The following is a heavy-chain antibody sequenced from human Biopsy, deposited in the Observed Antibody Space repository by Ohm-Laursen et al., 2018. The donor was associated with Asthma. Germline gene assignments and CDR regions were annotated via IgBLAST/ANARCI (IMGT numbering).Heavy chain of an antibody. Sequence: SVTLSLTSAVYGGSFSGYYWSRIRPPPGKGLEWIGETNHSGSTNYNPSLNSRATISVDSSKNQFSLRLSSVTAADTAVYYCARSLYSNSWQYVWFDSWSQGTLVTVSS. D-gene: IGHD6-13*01. CDR1: GGSFSGYY. CDR3: ARSLYSNSWQYVWFDS. CDR2: TNHSGST. J-gene: IGHJ5*01. V-gene: IGHV4-34*01.